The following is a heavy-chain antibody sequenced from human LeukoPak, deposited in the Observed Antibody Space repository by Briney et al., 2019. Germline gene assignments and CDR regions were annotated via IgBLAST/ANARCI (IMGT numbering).Heavy chain of an antibody. J-gene: IGHJ4*02. D-gene: IGHD4-23*01. Sequence: SETLSLTCAVYGGSFSGYYWSWIRQPPGKGLEWIGEINHSGNTNYNPSLKSRVIISVDASKNDFSLKLSSVTVADTAVYYCASYSGNPLYLDYWGQGTLVTVSS. CDR3: ASYSGNPLYLDY. CDR1: GGSFSGYY. CDR2: INHSGNT. V-gene: IGHV4-34*01.